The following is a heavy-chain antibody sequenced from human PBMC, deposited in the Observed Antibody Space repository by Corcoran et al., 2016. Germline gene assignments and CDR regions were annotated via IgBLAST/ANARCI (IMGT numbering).Heavy chain of an antibody. CDR1: VYSFTSYW. CDR2: IYPGDSDT. Sequence: EVQLVQSGAEVKKPGESLKISCKGSVYSFTSYWIGWVRQMPGKVLEWVGIIYPGDSDTRYSPSFQGQVTISADKSISTAYLPWSSLKASDTAMYYCGRHEAVRTLDYWGQGTLVAVSS. CDR3: GRHEAVRTLDY. D-gene: IGHD3-10*01. V-gene: IGHV5-51*01. J-gene: IGHJ4*02.